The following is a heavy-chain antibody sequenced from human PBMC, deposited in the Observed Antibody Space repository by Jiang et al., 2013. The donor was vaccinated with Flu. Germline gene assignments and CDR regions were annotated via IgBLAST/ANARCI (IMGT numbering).Heavy chain of an antibody. CDR2: TYYRSKWYN. CDR3: ARGREDAFDI. J-gene: IGHJ3*02. D-gene: IGHD1-26*01. V-gene: IGHV6-1*01. CDR1: GDSVSSNSAA. Sequence: SQTLSLTCAISGDSVSSNSAAWNWIRQSPSRGLEWLGRTYYRSKWYNDYAVSVKSRITINPDTSKNPVLPQLNSVTPEDTAVYYCARGREDAFDIWGPRDNGHRLF.